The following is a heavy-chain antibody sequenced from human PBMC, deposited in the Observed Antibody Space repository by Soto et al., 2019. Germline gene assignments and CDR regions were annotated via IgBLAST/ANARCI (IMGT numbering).Heavy chain of an antibody. V-gene: IGHV4-4*07. CDR1: GGSTSKFY. Sequence: SETLSLTCSVSGGSTSKFYWSWIRKTAGKGLEWMGRVYATGTTDYNPSLRSRVAMSVDISRKTFSLRLTSVAAADTGMYYCARDGSKTLRDWFDPWGQGKLVTVSS. D-gene: IGHD3-10*01. J-gene: IGHJ5*02. CDR2: VYATGTT. CDR3: ARDGSKTLRDWFDP.